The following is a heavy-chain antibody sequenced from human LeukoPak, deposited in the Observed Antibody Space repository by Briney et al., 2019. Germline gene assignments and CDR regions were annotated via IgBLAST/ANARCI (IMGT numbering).Heavy chain of an antibody. V-gene: IGHV3-48*04. Sequence: GGPLRLSCAASGFTFTDYAMIWVHQTPGKGLEWLSYITSSSGTVFYADSVKGRFTISRDNAKNSLYLQMNSLRADDSALYYCATWSGAAAGRSEYWGQGTLVTVSS. D-gene: IGHD6-13*01. J-gene: IGHJ4*02. CDR3: ATWSGAAAGRSEY. CDR2: ITSSSGTV. CDR1: GFTFTDYA.